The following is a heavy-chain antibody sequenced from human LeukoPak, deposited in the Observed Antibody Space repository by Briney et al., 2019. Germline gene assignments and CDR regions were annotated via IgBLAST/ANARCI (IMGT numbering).Heavy chain of an antibody. Sequence: GGSLRLSCAASGFTFSSYAMHWVRLAPGKGLEWVAVISYDGSNKYYADSVKGRFTISRDNSKNTLYLQMNSLRAEDTAVYYCARVRSRWGDCSSTSCPYYYYMDVWGKGTTVTVSS. CDR2: ISYDGSNK. CDR1: GFTFSSYA. J-gene: IGHJ6*03. V-gene: IGHV3-30-3*01. CDR3: ARVRSRWGDCSSTSCPYYYYMDV. D-gene: IGHD2-2*01.